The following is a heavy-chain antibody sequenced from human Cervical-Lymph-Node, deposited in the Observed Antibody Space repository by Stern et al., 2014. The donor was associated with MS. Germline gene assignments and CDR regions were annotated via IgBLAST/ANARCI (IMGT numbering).Heavy chain of an antibody. CDR2: ISSSSYYI. V-gene: IGHV3-21*01. CDR1: GFTFSTYT. CDR3: ARGVCSSTSCYGDYYYGMDV. Sequence: EVQLVESGGGLVKPGGSLRLSCAASGFTFSTYTMNWVRQAPGKGLEWVSSISSSSYYIYYADSVKGRFTISRDNAKNSLYLQMNSLRAEDTAVYYCARGVCSSTSCYGDYYYGMDVWAKGPRSPSP. D-gene: IGHD2-2*01. J-gene: IGHJ6*02.